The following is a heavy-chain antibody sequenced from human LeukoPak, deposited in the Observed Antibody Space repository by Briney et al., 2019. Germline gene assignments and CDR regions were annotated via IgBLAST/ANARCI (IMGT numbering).Heavy chain of an antibody. CDR1: GGSFSGYY. CDR3: ARGLLPAHNWFDR. CDR2: INHSGST. V-gene: IGHV4-34*01. Sequence: SETLSLTCAVYGGSFSGYYWSWIRQPPGKGLEWIGEINHSGSTNYNPSLKSRVTISVDTSKNQFSLKLSSVTAADTAVYYCARGLLPAHNWFDRWGQGTLVTVSS. J-gene: IGHJ5*02.